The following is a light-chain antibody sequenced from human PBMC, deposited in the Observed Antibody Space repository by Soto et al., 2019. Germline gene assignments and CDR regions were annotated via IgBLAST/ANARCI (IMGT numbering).Light chain of an antibody. CDR2: AAS. CDR1: QSISTY. V-gene: IGKV1-39*01. CDR3: QQSFSTPRT. J-gene: IGKJ2*02. Sequence: DIQMTQSASSLSAYVGDRVTITCRASQSISTYLNWYQQKVGKAPKLLIYAASSLQRGVPSRFSGSGSGTDFALTISSLQPEDFATYYCQQSFSTPRTFGQGTKLEIK.